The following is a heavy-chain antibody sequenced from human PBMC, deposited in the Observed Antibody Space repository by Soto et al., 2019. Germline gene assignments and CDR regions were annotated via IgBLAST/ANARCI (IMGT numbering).Heavy chain of an antibody. CDR1: GFTCSGYA. V-gene: IGHV3-30-3*01. Sequence: PGGPLRLSCAASGFTCSGYAVHWVRQAPGKGLEWVAVISYDGSNKYYADSVKGRFTISRDNSKNTLYLQMNSLRAEDTAVYYCARDVSRDCSSTSCYHYYYYGMDVWGQGTTVTVSS. CDR2: ISYDGSNK. D-gene: IGHD2-2*01. CDR3: ARDVSRDCSSTSCYHYYYYGMDV. J-gene: IGHJ6*02.